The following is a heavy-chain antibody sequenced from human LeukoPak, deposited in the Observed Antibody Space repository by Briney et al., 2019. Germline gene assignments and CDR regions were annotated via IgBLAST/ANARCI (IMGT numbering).Heavy chain of an antibody. CDR1: GYTFTSYG. J-gene: IGHJ4*02. Sequence: GASVKVSCKASGYTFTSYGISWVRQAPGQGLEWMGWISAYNGNTNYARKLQGRVTMTRDTSTSTVYMELSSLRSEDTAVYYCARDLESREWELLAYWGQGTLVTVSS. CDR3: ARDLESREWELLAY. V-gene: IGHV1-18*01. CDR2: ISAYNGNT. D-gene: IGHD1-26*01.